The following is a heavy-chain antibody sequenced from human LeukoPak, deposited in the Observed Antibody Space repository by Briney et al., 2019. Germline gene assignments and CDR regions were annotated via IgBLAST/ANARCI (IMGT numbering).Heavy chain of an antibody. CDR1: GFTFRSFT. CDR3: ARFDYADYLAFDY. Sequence: GGSLRLSCGASGFTFRSFTMNWVRQAPGKGLEGVSSISSTSTYILYADSVKGRFTISRDNAKNSLYLQMNSLRAEDTAVYYCARFDYADYLAFDYWGQGTLVTVPS. V-gene: IGHV3-21*01. D-gene: IGHD4-17*01. J-gene: IGHJ4*02. CDR2: ISSTSTYI.